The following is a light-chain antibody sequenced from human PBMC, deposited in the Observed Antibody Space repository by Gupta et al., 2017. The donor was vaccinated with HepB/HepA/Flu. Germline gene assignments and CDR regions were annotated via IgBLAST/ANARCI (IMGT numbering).Light chain of an antibody. CDR3: QSYDDSLSGSVV. J-gene: IGLJ2*01. Sequence: QPVLTQSPSGSGAPGQRVIISCPGSSSNLGGGYNVHWYQQLPGTAPKLLIFGNNNRPSGVPDRFSGSKSVTSASLAITGLQAEDGADYYCQSYDDSLSGSVVFGGVTKLTVL. CDR1: SSNLGGGYN. CDR2: GNN. V-gene: IGLV1-40*01.